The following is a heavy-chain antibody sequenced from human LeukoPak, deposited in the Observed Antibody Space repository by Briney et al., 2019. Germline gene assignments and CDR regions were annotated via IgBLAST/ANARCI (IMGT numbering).Heavy chain of an antibody. J-gene: IGHJ5*01. Sequence: SETPSLTCTVSGGSISSYHWIWIRQPAGKGLEWIGRINSNGDTVYNPSLKSRATMSLDMTNNQFSLKLSSVTAADTAVYYCARDRGLDGSDQLDSWGPGTLVTVSS. CDR1: GGSISSYH. D-gene: IGHD3-10*01. CDR2: INSNGDT. CDR3: ARDRGLDGSDQLDS. V-gene: IGHV4-4*07.